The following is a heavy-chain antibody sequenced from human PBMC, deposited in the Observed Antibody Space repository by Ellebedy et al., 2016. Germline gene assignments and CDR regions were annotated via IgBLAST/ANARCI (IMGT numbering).Heavy chain of an antibody. D-gene: IGHD3-3*01. CDR1: GGSISSYY. CDR2: INHSGST. J-gene: IGHJ4*02. CDR3: ARSDFWRGFDY. Sequence: SETLSLTXTVSGGSISSYYWSWIRQPPGKGLEWIGEINHSGSTNYNPSLKSRVTISVDTSKNQFSLKLSSVTAADTAVYYCARSDFWRGFDYWGQGTLVTVSS. V-gene: IGHV4-34*01.